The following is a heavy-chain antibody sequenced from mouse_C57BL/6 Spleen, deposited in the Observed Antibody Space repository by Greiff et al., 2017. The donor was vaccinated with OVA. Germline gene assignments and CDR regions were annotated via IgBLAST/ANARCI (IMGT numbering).Heavy chain of an antibody. D-gene: IGHD2-3*01. J-gene: IGHJ2*01. Sequence: EVKLVESGGGLVKPGGSLKLSCAASGFTFSDYGMHWVRQAPEEGLEWVAYISSGSSTIYYADTVKGRFTISRDNAKNTLFLQMTSLRSEDTAMYYCARDGYFHFDYWGQGTTLTVSS. CDR2: ISSGSSTI. CDR1: GFTFSDYG. V-gene: IGHV5-17*01. CDR3: ARDGYFHFDY.